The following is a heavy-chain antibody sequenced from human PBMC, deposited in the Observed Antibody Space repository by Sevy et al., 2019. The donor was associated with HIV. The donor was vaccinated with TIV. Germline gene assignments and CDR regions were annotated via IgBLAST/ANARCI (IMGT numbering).Heavy chain of an antibody. Sequence: GGALRLSCAASEFTFSGYWMNWVRQAPGKGLEWVANIRQDGSEKYHVDSVKGRFTISRDNAKNSLFLQMNSLRADDTAVYYCVREYEGGTAAAGGAFDYWGQGTLVTVSS. D-gene: IGHD6-13*01. CDR2: IRQDGSEK. CDR1: EFTFSGYW. V-gene: IGHV3-7*03. CDR3: VREYEGGTAAAGGAFDY. J-gene: IGHJ4*02.